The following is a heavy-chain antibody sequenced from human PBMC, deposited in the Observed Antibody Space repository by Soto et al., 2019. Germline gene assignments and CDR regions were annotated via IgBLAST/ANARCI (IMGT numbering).Heavy chain of an antibody. CDR1: GGSIISYY. J-gene: IGHJ4*02. V-gene: IGHV4-59*08. D-gene: IGHD3-10*01. CDR2: IYYSGST. CDR3: ARHNYGSGSTYFDY. Sequence: SETLSLTCTVSGGSIISYYWSWIRQPPGKGLEWIGYIYYSGSTNYNPSLKSQVTISVDTSKNQFSLKLSSVTAADTAVYYCARHNYGSGSTYFDYWGQGTLVTVSS.